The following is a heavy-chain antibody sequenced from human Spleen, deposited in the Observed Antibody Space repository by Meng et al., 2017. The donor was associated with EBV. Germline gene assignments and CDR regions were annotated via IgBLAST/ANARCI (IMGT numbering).Heavy chain of an antibody. D-gene: IGHD3-22*01. V-gene: IGHV1-69*01. CDR2: IIPVFGTT. CDR1: GDTFRSGA. J-gene: IGHJ4*02. Sequence: QVQFVQSGAEVKTPGSSVKVSCKASGDTFRSGAFSWVRHAPGQGLEWMGGIIPVFGTTKYTQKFQGRVTITADESTSAVYMDLSSLRSDDTAVYYCARGDYYNDFDYWAREPWSPSPQ. CDR3: ARGDYYNDFDY.